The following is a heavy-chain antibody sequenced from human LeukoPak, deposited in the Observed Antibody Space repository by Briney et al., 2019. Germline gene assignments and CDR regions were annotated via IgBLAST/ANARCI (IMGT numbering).Heavy chain of an antibody. CDR3: ARAGAYYDFWSGNGAFDI. Sequence: PGGSLRLSCAASGFTFSSYAMHWVRQAPGKGLEWVAVISYDGSNKYYAGSVKGRFTISRDNSKNTLYLQMNSLRAEDTAVYYCARAGAYYDFWSGNGAFDIWGQGTMVTVSS. CDR1: GFTFSSYA. J-gene: IGHJ3*02. D-gene: IGHD3-3*01. V-gene: IGHV3-30-3*01. CDR2: ISYDGSNK.